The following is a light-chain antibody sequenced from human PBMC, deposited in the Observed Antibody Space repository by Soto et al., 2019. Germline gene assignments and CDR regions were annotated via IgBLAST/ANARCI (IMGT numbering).Light chain of an antibody. J-gene: IGKJ4*01. CDR3: QQYNSYPLT. V-gene: IGKV1-5*03. Sequence: DIPMTQSPSTLSASVGDRVTITCRASQNSNSWLAWYQQKTGTAPKLLIYKASSLESGVPSRFSGSGSGTEFTLTISSLQPDDFATYYCQQYNSYPLTFGGGTKVEIK. CDR2: KAS. CDR1: QNSNSW.